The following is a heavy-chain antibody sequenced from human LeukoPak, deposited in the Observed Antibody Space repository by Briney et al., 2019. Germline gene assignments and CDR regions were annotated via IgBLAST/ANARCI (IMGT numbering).Heavy chain of an antibody. V-gene: IGHV1-18*01. J-gene: IGHJ4*02. CDR1: GYTFTSYG. Sequence: GASVNVSCKASGYTFTSYGISWVRQAPGQGLGWMGWISAYNGNTNYAQKLQGRVTMTTDTSTSTAYMELRSLRSDDTAVYYCASPFFSNWNRDYWGQGTLVTVSS. CDR3: ASPFFSNWNRDY. CDR2: ISAYNGNT. D-gene: IGHD1-1*01.